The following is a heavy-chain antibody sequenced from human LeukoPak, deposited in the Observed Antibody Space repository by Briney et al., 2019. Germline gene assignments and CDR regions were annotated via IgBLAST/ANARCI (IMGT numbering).Heavy chain of an antibody. CDR1: GFNFSRYF. CDR3: ARSDSFGSGSYFFDQ. D-gene: IGHD3-10*01. CDR2: ISRRGADI. Sequence: PGESLRLFCVASGFNFSRYFMNWVRQAPGKGLEWVSSISRRGADIFSPDSLRGRFIISRDNAKNSLYLQMNTLRAEDTAVDYCARSDSFGSGSYFFDQGGQGTLVTVSS. J-gene: IGHJ4*02. V-gene: IGHV3-21*01.